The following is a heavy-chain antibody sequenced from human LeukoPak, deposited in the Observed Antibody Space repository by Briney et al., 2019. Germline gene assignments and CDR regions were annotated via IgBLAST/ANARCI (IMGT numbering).Heavy chain of an antibody. V-gene: IGHV3-23*01. CDR2: ISVSDDST. J-gene: IGHJ4*02. CDR3: AKDRYCRSTNCPYYY. Sequence: GGSLRPSCAASGFTSSDYTMNWVRQAPGKGLEWVSGISVSDDSTYYADSVKGRFTMSRDNSNNMLYLQMNSLRAEDTAVYYCAKDRYCRSTNCPYYYWGQGTLVTVSS. CDR1: GFTSSDYT. D-gene: IGHD2-15*01.